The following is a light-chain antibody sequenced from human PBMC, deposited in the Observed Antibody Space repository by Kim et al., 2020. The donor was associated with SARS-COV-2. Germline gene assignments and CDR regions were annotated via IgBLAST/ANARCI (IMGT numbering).Light chain of an antibody. CDR3: NSRDSSGNSYF. J-gene: IGLJ1*01. Sequence: QTARFTCHGDSLRTYYASWYQQKPGQAPVFVIYDENNRPSEIPDRFSASSSGNTASLTITGAQAEDEADYYCNSRDSSGNSYFFGTGTKAPS. V-gene: IGLV3-19*01. CDR1: SLRTYY. CDR2: DEN.